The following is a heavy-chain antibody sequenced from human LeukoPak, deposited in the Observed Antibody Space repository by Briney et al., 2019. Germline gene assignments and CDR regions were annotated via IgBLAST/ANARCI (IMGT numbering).Heavy chain of an antibody. CDR1: GFTFSSYG. Sequence: GGSLRLSCAASGFTFSSYGMHWVRQAPGKGLEWVAFIRYDGSNKYYTDSVKGRFTISRDNSKNTLYLQMNSLRAEDTAVYYCVRDQGGAVSYWGQGTLVTVSS. J-gene: IGHJ4*02. CDR3: VRDQGGAVSY. D-gene: IGHD3-16*01. CDR2: IRYDGSNK. V-gene: IGHV3-30*02.